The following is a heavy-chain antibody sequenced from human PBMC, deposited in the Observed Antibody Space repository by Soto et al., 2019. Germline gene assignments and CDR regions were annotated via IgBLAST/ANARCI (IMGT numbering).Heavy chain of an antibody. V-gene: IGHV4-59*03. Sequence: WTWIRQPPGKGLEWIGYIYHSETTNYNASLRSRVTISVDTSKNQFSLRLTSVTAADTAVYFCARYRDYGNYGYFDSWGQGTLVTVSS. D-gene: IGHD4-17*01. CDR3: ARYRDYGNYGYFDS. J-gene: IGHJ4*02. CDR2: IYHSETT.